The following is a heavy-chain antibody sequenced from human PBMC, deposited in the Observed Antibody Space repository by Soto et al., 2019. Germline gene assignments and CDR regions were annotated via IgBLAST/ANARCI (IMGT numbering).Heavy chain of an antibody. V-gene: IGHV3-30*03. Sequence: GGSLRLSFVASGFTFSNYGMHWVRQAPGKGLEWVAVISSDGSNKYYGDSMKGRFTISRDNSKNTLSLQVSSLRAEDTAVYYCARGEAYSSSWYGAFDIWGQGTMVTVSS. D-gene: IGHD6-13*01. CDR3: ARGEAYSSSWYGAFDI. CDR2: ISSDGSNK. J-gene: IGHJ3*02. CDR1: GFTFSNYG.